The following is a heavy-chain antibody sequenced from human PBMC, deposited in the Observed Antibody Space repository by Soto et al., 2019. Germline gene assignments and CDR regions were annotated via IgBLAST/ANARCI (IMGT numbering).Heavy chain of an antibody. CDR1: GDSIGTGGYY. V-gene: IGHV4-31*03. CDR2: IHYSGNT. Sequence: QVQLQESGPGLVKPSQTLSLTCTVSGDSIGTGGYYWDWIRQHPGKGPEWIGYIHYSGNTYYNPTLKSRLTISLDTSKKQFSLYQISVTAADTAAFYCSTNRGDIRCQTPRLFDSWGQGTLVTVSS. CDR3: STNRGDIRCQTPRLFDS. J-gene: IGHJ4*02. D-gene: IGHD2-15*01.